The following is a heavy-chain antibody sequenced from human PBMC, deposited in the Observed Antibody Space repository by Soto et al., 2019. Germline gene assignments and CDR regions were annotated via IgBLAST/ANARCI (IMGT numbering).Heavy chain of an antibody. CDR2: ISWTSGKT. D-gene: IGHD2-15*01. J-gene: IGHJ6*03. CDR3: VNDRWTRWRTFYSYFMDV. CDR1: GFSFDDHT. Sequence: EVQLEESGGGLVQPGTSLRLSCEASGFSFDDHTMHWVRQVPGQGLEWVSGISWTSGKTVYSDSVKGRFIISRDNDQNYLFLQMKSLRPEDTASYYCVNDRWTRWRTFYSYFMDVWGKGTTVAVSS. V-gene: IGHV3-9*01.